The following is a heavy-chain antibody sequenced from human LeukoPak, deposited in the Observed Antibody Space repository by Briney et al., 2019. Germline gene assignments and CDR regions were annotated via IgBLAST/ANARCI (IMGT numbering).Heavy chain of an antibody. CDR2: ISAYDGGT. CDR1: GYTFNEFG. V-gene: IGHV1-18*01. CDR3: ARLARYHLLEASDI. J-gene: IGHJ3*02. D-gene: IGHD2-2*01. Sequence: ASVKVSCKASGYTFNEFGISWVRQAPGQGLEWMGRISAYDGGTRYAQSLQGRLSMTTETSTTTAYMELRSLRSDDTAVYYCARLARYHLLEASDIWGQGTMVTVSS.